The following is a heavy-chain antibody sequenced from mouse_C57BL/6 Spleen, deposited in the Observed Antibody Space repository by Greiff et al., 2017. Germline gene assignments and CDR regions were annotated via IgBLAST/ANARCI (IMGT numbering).Heavy chain of an antibody. CDR2: INPSTGGT. V-gene: IGHV1-42*01. Sequence: VHVKQSGPELVKPGASVKISCKASGYSFTGYYMNWVKQSPEKSLEWIGEINPSTGGTTYNQKFKAKATLTVDKSSSTAYMQLKSLTSEDSAVYYCARKRGNYEDWFAYWGQGTLVTVSA. CDR1: GYSFTGYY. J-gene: IGHJ3*01. CDR3: ARKRGNYEDWFAY. D-gene: IGHD2-1*01.